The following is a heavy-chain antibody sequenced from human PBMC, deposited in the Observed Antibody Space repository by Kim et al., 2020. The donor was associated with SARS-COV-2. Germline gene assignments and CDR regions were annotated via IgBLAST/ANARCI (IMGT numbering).Heavy chain of an antibody. D-gene: IGHD2-2*01. Sequence: SETLSLTCTVSGGSISSSSYYWDWIRQPPGKWLEWIGSIYYSGSTYDSPSLKRRVTISVDTSKNQFSLKMSSVTAADTAVYYCARDPLTSRTYYYGMDVWGQGTPVTVSS. V-gene: IGHV4-39*07. CDR3: ARDPLTSRTYYYGMDV. CDR1: GGSISSSSYY. CDR2: IYYSGST. J-gene: IGHJ6*02.